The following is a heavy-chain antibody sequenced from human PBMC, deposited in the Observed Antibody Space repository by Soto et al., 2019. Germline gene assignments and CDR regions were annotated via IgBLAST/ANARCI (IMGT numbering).Heavy chain of an antibody. Sequence: GETLRISCKGSGYSFTSYWIGWVRQIPGKGLEWMGIIYPGDSDTRYSPSFQGQVTISADKSISTAYLQWSSLKASDTAMYYCARRTIRDDAFDIWGQGKMVTVSS. CDR1: GYSFTSYW. D-gene: IGHD3-9*01. CDR3: ARRTIRDDAFDI. V-gene: IGHV5-51*01. CDR2: IYPGDSDT. J-gene: IGHJ3*02.